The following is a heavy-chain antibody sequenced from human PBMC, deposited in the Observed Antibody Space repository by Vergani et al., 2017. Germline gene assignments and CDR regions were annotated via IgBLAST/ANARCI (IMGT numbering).Heavy chain of an antibody. CDR3: ARIWNGRGYGMDV. J-gene: IGHJ6*02. D-gene: IGHD1-1*01. CDR2: ISSSSSYT. CDR1: GFTFSSYA. V-gene: IGHV3-48*04. Sequence: EVQLLESGGGLVQPGGSLRLSCAASGFTFSSYAMSWVRQGPGEGLEWVSYISSSSSYTNYADSVKGRFTITRDHAKNSLYLQMTSLRAADTAVDYCARIWNGRGYGMDVWGQGTTVTVSS.